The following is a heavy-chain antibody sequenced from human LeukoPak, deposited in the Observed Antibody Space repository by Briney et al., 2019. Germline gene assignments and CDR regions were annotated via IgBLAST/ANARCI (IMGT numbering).Heavy chain of an antibody. CDR2: INPKTGGT. Sequence: ASVRVSCTASGYTFTDSYMHWVRQAPGQGLEWMGRINPKTGGTNYAERVQGRVTMTRDTSIRTAYMELNSLRSDDTAVYYCARNGRLTIFVRGIITEGSPPKNWGQGTLVTVSS. V-gene: IGHV1-2*06. CDR1: GYTFTDSY. CDR3: ARNGRLTIFVRGIITEGSPPKN. J-gene: IGHJ4*02. D-gene: IGHD3-10*01.